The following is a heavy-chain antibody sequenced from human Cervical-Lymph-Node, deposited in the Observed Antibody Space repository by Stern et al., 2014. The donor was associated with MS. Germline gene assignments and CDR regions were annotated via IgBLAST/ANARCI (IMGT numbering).Heavy chain of an antibody. Sequence: VQLVESGGGVVQPGRSLRLSCAASGFTFSSYGMHWVRQAPGKGLEWVAVISYDGSNKYYADSVKGRFTISRDNSKNTLYLQMNSLRAEDTAVYYCAKDPSPPYGDYGGFDYWGQGTLVTVSS. D-gene: IGHD4-17*01. CDR3: AKDPSPPYGDYGGFDY. CDR2: ISYDGSNK. J-gene: IGHJ4*02. V-gene: IGHV3-30*18. CDR1: GFTFSSYG.